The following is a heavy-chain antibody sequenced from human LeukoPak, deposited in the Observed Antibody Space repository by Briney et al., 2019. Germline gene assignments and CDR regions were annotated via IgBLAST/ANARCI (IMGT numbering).Heavy chain of an antibody. Sequence: GRFLRLSCAVSGFTFSSYGMHWVRQAPGKGLEWVAVIWYDGSNKYYADSVKGRFTISRDNSKNTLYLQMNSLRAEDTAVYYCARARYYYYYMDVWGKGTTVTVSS. J-gene: IGHJ6*03. CDR1: GFTFSSYG. CDR3: ARARYYYYYMDV. CDR2: IWYDGSNK. V-gene: IGHV3-33*01.